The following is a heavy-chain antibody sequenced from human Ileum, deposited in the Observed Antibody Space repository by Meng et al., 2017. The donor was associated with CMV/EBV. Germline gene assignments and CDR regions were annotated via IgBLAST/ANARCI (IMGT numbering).Heavy chain of an antibody. CDR1: GFTFSSYS. CDR2: ISSSSSYI. CDR3: ARDRGGSSYGLI. V-gene: IGHV3-21*01. Sequence: LSLTCAASGFTFSSYSMNWVRQAPGKGLEWVSFISSSSSYIYYADSVKGRVTISRDNAKNSLYLQMNSLRGEDTAVYYCARDRGGSSYGLIWGQGTLVTVSS. D-gene: IGHD1-26*01. J-gene: IGHJ4*02.